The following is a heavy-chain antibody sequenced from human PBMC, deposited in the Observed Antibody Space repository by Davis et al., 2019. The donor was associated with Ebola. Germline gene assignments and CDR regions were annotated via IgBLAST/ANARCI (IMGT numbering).Heavy chain of an antibody. Sequence: PSETLSLTCTVSGGSISSGSYYWSWIRQPAGKGLEWIGHIYTSGSTNYNPSLKSRVTISVDTSKNQFSLKLSSVTAADTAVYYCARRGGYNWNDPGGYYFDYWGQGTLVTVSS. D-gene: IGHD1-1*01. V-gene: IGHV4-61*09. J-gene: IGHJ4*02. CDR2: IYTSGST. CDR3: ARRGGYNWNDPGGYYFDY. CDR1: GGSISSGSYY.